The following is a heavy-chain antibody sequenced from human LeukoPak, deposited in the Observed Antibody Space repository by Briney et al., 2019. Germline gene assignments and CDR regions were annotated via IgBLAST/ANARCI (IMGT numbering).Heavy chain of an antibody. J-gene: IGHJ6*02. D-gene: IGHD2-2*01. V-gene: IGHV4-59*01. CDR2: IYYSGST. CDR3: ARVVGYCSSTSCRKRDYYYYGMDV. CDR1: GGSISSYY. Sequence: SETLSLTCTVSGGSISSYYWSWIRQPPGKGLEWIGYIYYSGSTNYNPSLKSRVTISVDTSKNQFSLKLSSVTAADTAVYYCARVVGYCSSTSCRKRDYYYYGMDVWGQGTTVTVSS.